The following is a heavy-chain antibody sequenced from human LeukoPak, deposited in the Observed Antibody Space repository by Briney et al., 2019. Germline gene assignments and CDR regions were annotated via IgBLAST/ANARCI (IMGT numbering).Heavy chain of an antibody. CDR3: AVGATHFYMDV. D-gene: IGHD3-16*01. CDR1: GGSIRGHY. V-gene: IGHV4-59*08. J-gene: IGHJ6*03. CDR2: IYYSGST. Sequence: PSETLSLTCTVSGGSIRGHYWSWVRQPPGKGLEWIAYIYYSGSTNYNPSLKSRVTISLDTSKNQFSLKLSSVTAADTAVYYCAVGATHFYMDVWGKRTTVTVSS.